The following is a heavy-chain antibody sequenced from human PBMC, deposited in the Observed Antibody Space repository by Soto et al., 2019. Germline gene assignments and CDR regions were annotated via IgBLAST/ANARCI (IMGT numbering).Heavy chain of an antibody. CDR1: GGSIRSGGYS. D-gene: IGHD1-26*01. CDR2: IYNSGTT. V-gene: IGHV4-30-2*01. J-gene: IGHJ4*02. Sequence: SETLSLTCAVSGGSIRSGGYSWSWIRQPPGKGLEWIGYIYNSGTTYYNPSLKSRVTMSVDTSKNQFSLKLTSVTAVDTAVYYCARREIQGPNDYWGQGTLVTVSS. CDR3: ARREIQGPNDY.